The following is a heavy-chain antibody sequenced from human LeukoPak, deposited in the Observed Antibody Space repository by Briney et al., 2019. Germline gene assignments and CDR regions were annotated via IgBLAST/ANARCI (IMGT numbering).Heavy chain of an antibody. V-gene: IGHV1-24*01. CDR3: ATDRYSSSWLYFDY. CDR2: FDPEDGET. CDR1: RYTLTELS. D-gene: IGHD6-13*01. J-gene: IGHJ4*02. Sequence: ASVKVSCKVSRYTLTELSMHWVRQAPGKGLEWMGGFDPEDGETIYAQKFQGRVTMTEDTSTDTAYMELSSLRSEDTAVYYCATDRYSSSWLYFDYWGQGTLVTVSS.